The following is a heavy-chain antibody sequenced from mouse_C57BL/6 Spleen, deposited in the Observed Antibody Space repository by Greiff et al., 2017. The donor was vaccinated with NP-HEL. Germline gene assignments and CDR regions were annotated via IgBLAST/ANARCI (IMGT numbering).Heavy chain of an antibody. J-gene: IGHJ4*01. Sequence: VQLQQSGPELVKPGASVKLSCKASGYTFTSYDINWVKQRPGQGLEWIGRLYPSDGSTKYHEKFKGRATLTVDTSSITAYRELQSQTSEDAAFECYARDGYYVWDAMDYWGQGTSVTVSS. CDR3: ARDGYYVWDAMDY. V-gene: IGHV1-85*01. CDR1: GYTFTSYD. CDR2: LYPSDGST. D-gene: IGHD2-3*01.